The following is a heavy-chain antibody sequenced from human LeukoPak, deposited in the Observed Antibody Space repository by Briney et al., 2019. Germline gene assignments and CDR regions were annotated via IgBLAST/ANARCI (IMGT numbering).Heavy chain of an antibody. CDR1: GYTFTSYD. J-gene: IGHJ4*02. Sequence: GASVKVSCKASGYTFTSYDINWVRQAPGQGLEWMGWMNPNSGNTGYAQKFQGRVTMTRNTSITTAYMELSSLRSEDTAVYYCARGSSMSGDRDVTFDYWGQGSLVTVSS. V-gene: IGHV1-8*02. CDR2: MNPNSGNT. D-gene: IGHD3-10*02. CDR3: ARGSSMSGDRDVTFDY.